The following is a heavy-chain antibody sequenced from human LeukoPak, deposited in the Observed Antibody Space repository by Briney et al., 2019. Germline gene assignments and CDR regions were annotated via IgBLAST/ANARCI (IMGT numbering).Heavy chain of an antibody. Sequence: PSETLSLTCTVSGGSISSGSYYRSWIRQPAGKGLEWIGRIYTSGSTNYNPSLKSRVTISVDTSKNQFSLKLSSVTAADTAVYYCARDHYGDYEYLFDYWGQGTLVTVSS. J-gene: IGHJ4*02. CDR2: IYTSGST. V-gene: IGHV4-61*02. D-gene: IGHD4-17*01. CDR1: GGSISSGSYY. CDR3: ARDHYGDYEYLFDY.